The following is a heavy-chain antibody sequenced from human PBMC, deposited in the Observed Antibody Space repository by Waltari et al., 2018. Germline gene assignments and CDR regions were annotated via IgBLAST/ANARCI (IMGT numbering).Heavy chain of an antibody. D-gene: IGHD2-15*01. CDR3: AIAAYTGSWHGLSDYFDY. CDR2: TIPVFGTA. J-gene: IGHJ4*02. Sequence: QVQLVQSGAEVKKPGSSVKVSCKASGGTFSSYAISWVRQAPGQGLEWMGRTIPVFGTANYAQKFQGRVTITADKSTSTAYMELSSLRSEDTAVYYCAIAAYTGSWHGLSDYFDYWGQGTLVTVSS. CDR1: GGTFSSYA. V-gene: IGHV1-69*08.